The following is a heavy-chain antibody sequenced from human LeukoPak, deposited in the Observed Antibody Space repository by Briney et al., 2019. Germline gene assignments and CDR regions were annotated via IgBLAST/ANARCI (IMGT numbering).Heavy chain of an antibody. J-gene: IGHJ4*02. CDR2: ISGSGGTT. CDR3: AREVAQFDY. V-gene: IGHV3-23*01. D-gene: IGHD5-12*01. Sequence: GGSLRLSCAVSGFTFSSFALSWVRQAPGRGLEWVSAISGSGGTTHYADSVKGRFTISRDNSKNTLYMQMNSLRAEDTAVYYCAREVAQFDYWGQGTLVTVSS. CDR1: GFTFSSFA.